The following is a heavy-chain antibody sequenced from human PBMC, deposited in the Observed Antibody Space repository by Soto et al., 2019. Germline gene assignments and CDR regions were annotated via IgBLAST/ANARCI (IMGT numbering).Heavy chain of an antibody. Sequence: PGGSLRLSCAASGFTVSSNYMSWVRQAPGKGLEWVSVIYSGGSTYYADSVKGRFTISRHNSKNTLYLQMNSLRAEDTAVYYCARGSFYGDSHLYFDYWGQGTLVTVSS. CDR2: IYSGGST. D-gene: IGHD4-17*01. CDR1: GFTVSSNY. V-gene: IGHV3-53*04. J-gene: IGHJ4*02. CDR3: ARGSFYGDSHLYFDY.